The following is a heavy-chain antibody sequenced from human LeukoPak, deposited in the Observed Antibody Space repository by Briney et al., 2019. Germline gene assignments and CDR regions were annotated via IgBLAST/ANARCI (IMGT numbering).Heavy chain of an antibody. CDR1: GFTVSSNY. J-gene: IGHJ4*02. Sequence: AGGSLRLSCAASGFTVSSNYMSWVRQAPGKGLEWVSVIYSGGSTYYADSVKGRFTISRDNSKNTLYLQMNSPRAEDTAVYYCARDLGGYFDYWGQGTLVTVSS. V-gene: IGHV3-66*01. CDR3: ARDLGGYFDY. CDR2: IYSGGST. D-gene: IGHD1-26*01.